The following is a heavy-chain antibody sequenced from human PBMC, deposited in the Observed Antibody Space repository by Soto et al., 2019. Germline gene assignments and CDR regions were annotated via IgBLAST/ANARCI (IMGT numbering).Heavy chain of an antibody. D-gene: IGHD2-15*01. V-gene: IGHV3-23*01. CDR3: AKGGWLDV. CDR1: GFSFSTYE. J-gene: IGHJ6*02. Sequence: EVQLLESGGGLVQPGGSLRLACDASGFSFSTYEMSWARQAPGKGLEWVAFINPSSGTTHYAASVKGRFTISRDNSKDTLYLQLTSLRVEDTAVYYCAKGGWLDVWAQGTTVTVSS. CDR2: INPSSGTT.